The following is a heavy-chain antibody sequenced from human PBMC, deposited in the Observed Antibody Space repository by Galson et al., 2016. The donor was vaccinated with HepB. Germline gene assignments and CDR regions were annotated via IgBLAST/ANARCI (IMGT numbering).Heavy chain of an antibody. V-gene: IGHV1-3*01. Sequence: SVKVSCKASGYTFTTYGIQWVRQAPGQRLEWIGWYNAGNGDPRYSQNFQGRVTFTRDTSASTAYMALSSLGSEDTAVYFCARSGNEGSVDYWGQGTLVSVSS. CDR2: YNAGNGDP. J-gene: IGHJ4*02. D-gene: IGHD3-10*01. CDR3: ARSGNEGSVDY. CDR1: GYTFTTYG.